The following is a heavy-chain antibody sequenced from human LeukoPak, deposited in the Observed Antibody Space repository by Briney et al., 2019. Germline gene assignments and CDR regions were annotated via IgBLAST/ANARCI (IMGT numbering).Heavy chain of an antibody. D-gene: IGHD3-22*01. J-gene: IGHJ1*01. CDR3: ARDRDDSSGYLYFQN. CDR1: GYTFTGYY. CDR2: INPNSGGT. Sequence: AAVKVSCKASGYTFTGYYMHWVRQAPGQGLEWMGWINPNSGGTNYAQNLQSRVTMTTDTSISTAYMEMSRLRSDDTAVYYCARDRDDSSGYLYFQNWGQGTLVTVSS. V-gene: IGHV1-2*02.